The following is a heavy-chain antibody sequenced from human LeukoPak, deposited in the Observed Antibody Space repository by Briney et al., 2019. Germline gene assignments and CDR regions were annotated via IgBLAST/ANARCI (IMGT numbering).Heavy chain of an antibody. CDR1: GYTFTSYG. CDR2: ISAYNGNT. Sequence: ASVKVSCKASGYTFTSYGISWVRQAPGQGLEWMGWISAYNGNTNYAQKLQGRVTMTTDTSTSTAYMELRSLRSDDTAVYYCARDIGYNYGSYFFDYWGQGTLVTVSS. CDR3: ARDIGYNYGSYFFDY. V-gene: IGHV1-18*01. J-gene: IGHJ4*02. D-gene: IGHD5-18*01.